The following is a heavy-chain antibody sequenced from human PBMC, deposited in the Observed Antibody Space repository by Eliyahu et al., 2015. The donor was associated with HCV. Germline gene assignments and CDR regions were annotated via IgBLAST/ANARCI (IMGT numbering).Heavy chain of an antibody. V-gene: IGHV3-48*03. Sequence: EVQLVESGGGLVQPGGSLRLSCAASGFTFSSYEMNWVRQXPGKGLEWVSYISSSGSTIYYADSVKGRFTISRDNAKNSLYLQMNSLRAEDTAVYYCARDRNDGMDVWGQGTTVTVSS. CDR1: GFTFSSYE. J-gene: IGHJ6*02. CDR3: ARDRNDGMDV. CDR2: ISSSGSTI.